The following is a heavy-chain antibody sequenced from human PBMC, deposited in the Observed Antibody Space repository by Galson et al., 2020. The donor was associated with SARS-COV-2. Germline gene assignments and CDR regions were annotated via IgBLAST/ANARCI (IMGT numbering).Heavy chain of an antibody. CDR3: ARNGRDCSDGICYGAEYFQY. CDR1: GFTFSDYY. CDR2: ISSSGSYT. V-gene: IGHV3-11*06. D-gene: IGHD2-15*01. Sequence: GESLKISCAASGFTFSDYYMSWIRQAPGKGLEWISYISSSGSYTNYADSVKGRFTISRDNAKNSLYLQMNSLRAEDTALYFCARNGRDCSDGICYGAEYFQYWGQGNPVTVSS. J-gene: IGHJ1*01.